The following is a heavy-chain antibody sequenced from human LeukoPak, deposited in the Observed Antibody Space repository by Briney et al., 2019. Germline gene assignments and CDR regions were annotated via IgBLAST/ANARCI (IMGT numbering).Heavy chain of an antibody. CDR1: GGSISSYY. CDR3: ARGRYYDFWSGTPSGAFDI. CDR2: INHSGST. V-gene: IGHV4-34*01. D-gene: IGHD3-3*01. Sequence: PSETLSLTCTVSGGSISSYYWSWIRQPPGKGLEWIGEINHSGSTNYNPSLKSRVTISVDTSKNQFSLKLSSVTAADTAVYYCARGRYYDFWSGTPSGAFDIWGQGTMVTVSS. J-gene: IGHJ3*02.